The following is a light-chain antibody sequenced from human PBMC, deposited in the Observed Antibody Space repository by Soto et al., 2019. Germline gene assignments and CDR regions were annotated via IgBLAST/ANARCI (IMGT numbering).Light chain of an antibody. Sequence: EIVLTQSPATLSLSPVERGSVCCMASQSFSSYLAWYQQKPGQAPRLLIYGASSRATGIPDRFSGSGSGTDFTLTISRLEPQDFALYYCQQYGSSPRTFGQGTKVDIK. CDR3: QQYGSSPRT. V-gene: IGKV3-20*01. CDR2: GAS. CDR1: QSFSSY. J-gene: IGKJ1*01.